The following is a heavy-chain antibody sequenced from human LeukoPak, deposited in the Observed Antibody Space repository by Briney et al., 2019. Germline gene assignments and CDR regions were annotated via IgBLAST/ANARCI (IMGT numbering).Heavy chain of an antibody. CDR3: AREGGPRGYSYGFWADI. D-gene: IGHD5-18*01. CDR1: GYTFTSYY. V-gene: IGHV1-46*01. CDR2: INPSGGST. J-gene: IGHJ3*02. Sequence: ASVKVSCKASGYTFTSYYMHWVRQAPGQGLEWMGIINPSGGSTSYAQKFQGRVTMTRDTSTSTVYMELSSLRSEDTAVYYCAREGGPRGYSYGFWADIWGQGTMVTVSS.